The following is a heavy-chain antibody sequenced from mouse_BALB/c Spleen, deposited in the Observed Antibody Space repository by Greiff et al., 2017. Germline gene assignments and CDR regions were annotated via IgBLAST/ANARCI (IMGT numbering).Heavy chain of an antibody. D-gene: IGHD1-1*01. J-gene: IGHJ3*01. Sequence: DVQLVESGGGLVQPGGSLRLSCATSGFTFTDYYMSWVRQPPGKALEWLGFIRNKANGYTTEYSASVKGRFTISRDNSQSILYLQMNTLRAEDSATYYCARTYYGSSEGFAYWGQGTLVTVSA. CDR1: GFTFTDYY. CDR2: IRNKANGYTT. CDR3: ARTYYGSSEGFAY. V-gene: IGHV7-3*02.